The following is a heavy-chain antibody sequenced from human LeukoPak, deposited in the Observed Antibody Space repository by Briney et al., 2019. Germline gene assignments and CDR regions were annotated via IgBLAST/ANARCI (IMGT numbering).Heavy chain of an antibody. V-gene: IGHV4-34*12. Sequence: PSQCLSLTCAVYGGSLRGYYCSSARPPPGNGLEWMGEIIHSGDTNYNPSLKNRGTMSVDASKSQFSLKRTSVTAADTAMYYCASPTGEATRWGQETLVSVSS. CDR3: ASPTGEATR. CDR1: GGSLRGYY. CDR2: IIHSGDT. J-gene: IGHJ4*02. D-gene: IGHD1-1*01.